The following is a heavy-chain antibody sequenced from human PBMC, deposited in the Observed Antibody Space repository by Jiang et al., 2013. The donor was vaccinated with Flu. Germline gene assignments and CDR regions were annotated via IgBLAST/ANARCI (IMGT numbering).Heavy chain of an antibody. J-gene: IGHJ4*02. Sequence: SGGSISSRWVYYWSSDPPAPGRAGVDWVHLLHGSTYYNPSLKSRVTISVDTSKNQFSLKLSSVTAADTAVYYCARSLYCTNGVCYGDYWGQGTLVTVSS. V-gene: IGHV4-31*02. D-gene: IGHD2-8*01. CDR3: ARSLYCTNGVCYGDY. CDR1: GGSISSRWVYY. CDR2: LLHGST.